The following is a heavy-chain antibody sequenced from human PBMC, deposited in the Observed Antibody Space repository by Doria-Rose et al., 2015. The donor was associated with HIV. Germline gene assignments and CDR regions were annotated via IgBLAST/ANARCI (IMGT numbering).Heavy chain of an antibody. J-gene: IGHJ4*02. CDR3: ARIKSSRWYHKYYFDF. Sequence: QESGPVLVKPTETLTLTCTVSGVSLSSSGMGVSWIRQPPGKALEWLANIFSDDERSYKTSLKSRLTISRGTSKSQVVLTMTDTDPVDTATYYCARIKSSRWYHKYYFDFWGQGTLVIVSA. D-gene: IGHD6-13*01. CDR2: IFSDDER. V-gene: IGHV2-26*01. CDR1: GVSLSSSGMG.